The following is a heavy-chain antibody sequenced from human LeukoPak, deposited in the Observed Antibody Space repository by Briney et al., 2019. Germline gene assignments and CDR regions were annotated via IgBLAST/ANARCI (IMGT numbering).Heavy chain of an antibody. V-gene: IGHV3-15*01. Sequence: GGSLRLSCVVSGFSLNNAWMGWVRQAPGKGLEWVGHIKSKTDGGTTDYAAPVKGRFTISRDDSKNTVFLQLNSLRTEDTAVYYCSTGGGTNDFWGQGALVTVSS. CDR2: IKSKTDGGTT. CDR1: GFSLNNAW. D-gene: IGHD1-1*01. CDR3: STGGGTNDF. J-gene: IGHJ4*02.